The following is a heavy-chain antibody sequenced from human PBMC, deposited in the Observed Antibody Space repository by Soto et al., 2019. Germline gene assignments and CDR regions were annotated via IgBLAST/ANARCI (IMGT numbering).Heavy chain of an antibody. V-gene: IGHV3-33*01. D-gene: IGHD3-10*01. CDR3: ARDQGKVHLDY. CDR1: GFTFGRHG. CDR2: IWFDGSDK. Sequence: QVQLVESGGDVVQPGTSLRLSCAATGFTFGRHGMHWVRQAPGKGPEWVAVIWFDGSDKYYADSVKGRFTISRDNPRNTLYLQMDNLRVEDTAVYYCARDQGKVHLDYWGQGTLVTVSS. J-gene: IGHJ4*02.